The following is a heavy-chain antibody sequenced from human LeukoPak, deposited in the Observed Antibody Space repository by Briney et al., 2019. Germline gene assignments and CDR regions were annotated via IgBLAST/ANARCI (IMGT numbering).Heavy chain of an antibody. CDR3: ARARSSVLDY. Sequence: SQTLSLTFAISRDSVSSNSVAWNWLRQSPSRGLEGLGSTYYRSKWYNDYAVSVKSRISINPDTSENQFSLQLNSVTPEDTAVYYCARARSSVLDYWGQGTLVTVSS. CDR2: TYYRSKWYN. D-gene: IGHD1-26*01. CDR1: RDSVSSNSVA. V-gene: IGHV6-1*01. J-gene: IGHJ4*02.